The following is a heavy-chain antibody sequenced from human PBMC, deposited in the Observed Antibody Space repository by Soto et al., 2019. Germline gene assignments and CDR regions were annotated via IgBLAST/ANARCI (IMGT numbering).Heavy chain of an antibody. CDR2: ISGSGGST. Sequence: GGSLRLSCAASGFTFSSYAMSLVRQAPGKGPEWVSAISGSGGSTYYADSVKGRFTISRDNSKNTLYLQMNSLRAEDTAVYYCARYCTNGVCYTNYYYGMDVWGQGTTVTVSS. D-gene: IGHD2-8*01. J-gene: IGHJ6*02. CDR1: GFTFSSYA. CDR3: ARYCTNGVCYTNYYYGMDV. V-gene: IGHV3-23*01.